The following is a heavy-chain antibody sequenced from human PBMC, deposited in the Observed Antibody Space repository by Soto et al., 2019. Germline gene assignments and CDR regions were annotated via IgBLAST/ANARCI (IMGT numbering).Heavy chain of an antibody. D-gene: IGHD3-16*01. CDR2: IYYSGST. Sequence: QVQLQESGPGLVKPTQTLSLTCTVSGGSISSGGYYWSWIRQHPGKGLEWIGSIYYSGSTYYIPSLKSRVTISVDTSKNLSSLKLSSVPAAEPAVYYCARGVLHWGQGTLVTVSS. CDR3: ARGVLH. J-gene: IGHJ4*02. CDR1: GGSISSGGYY. V-gene: IGHV4-31*03.